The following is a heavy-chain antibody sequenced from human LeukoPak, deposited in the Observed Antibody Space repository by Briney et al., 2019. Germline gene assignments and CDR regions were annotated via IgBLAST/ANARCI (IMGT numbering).Heavy chain of an antibody. V-gene: IGHV4-38-2*02. D-gene: IGHD6-13*01. Sequence: PSETLSLTCTVSGYSISSGYYWGWIRQPPGKGLEWIGNIYHSGSTYYNPSLKSRVTISVDTSKNQFSLKLSSVTAADTAVYYCARVGQLAFDYWGQGTLVTVSS. CDR1: GYSISSGYY. J-gene: IGHJ4*02. CDR2: IYHSGST. CDR3: ARVGQLAFDY.